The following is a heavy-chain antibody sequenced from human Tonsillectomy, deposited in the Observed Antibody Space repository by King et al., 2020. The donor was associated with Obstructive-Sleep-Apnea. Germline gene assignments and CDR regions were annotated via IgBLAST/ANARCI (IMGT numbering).Heavy chain of an antibody. V-gene: IGHV1-69*04. Sequence: VQLVQSGAEVKKPGSSVRVSCKASGNTFSNYAINWVRQAPGQGLEWMGGIIPILGLANSAQKFQGRFTITADKSTSTAFMELNSLRSEDTAVYYCARGRTIFEVIRSGHPYYFDYWGQGTLVTVSS. CDR1: GNTFSNYA. CDR3: ARGRTIFEVIRSGHPYYFDY. D-gene: IGHD3-3*01. J-gene: IGHJ4*02. CDR2: IIPILGLA.